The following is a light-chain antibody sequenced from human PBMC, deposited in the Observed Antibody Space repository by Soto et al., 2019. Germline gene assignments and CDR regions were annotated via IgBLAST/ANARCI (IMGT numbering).Light chain of an antibody. J-gene: IGLJ1*01. CDR2: DVS. Sequence: QSALTQPASVSGSPGQSITISCTGTSSDVGGYNYVSWYQQHPGKAPKLMIYDVSNRPSGVSNRFSGSKSGNTASLTLSGLQAEDVADYYCTSYTSISKVFGTGTKVTVL. CDR1: SSDVGGYNY. CDR3: TSYTSISKV. V-gene: IGLV2-14*01.